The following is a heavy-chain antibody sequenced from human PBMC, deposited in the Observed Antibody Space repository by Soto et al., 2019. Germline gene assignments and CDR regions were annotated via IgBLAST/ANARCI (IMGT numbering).Heavy chain of an antibody. Sequence: SETLSLTCTVSVGSISSNSYYWAWIRQPPGKGLEWIGNIYYSGTTYYNPSLKSRVTISVDTSKNQFSLKLSSVTAADTAVYYCARHKGGYYSGVDVWGQGTTVTVSS. V-gene: IGHV4-39*01. CDR2: IYYSGTT. CDR3: ARHKGGYYSGVDV. D-gene: IGHD3-16*01. J-gene: IGHJ6*02. CDR1: VGSISSNSYY.